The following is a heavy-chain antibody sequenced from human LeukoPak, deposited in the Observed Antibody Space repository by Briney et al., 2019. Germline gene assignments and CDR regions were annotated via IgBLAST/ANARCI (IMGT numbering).Heavy chain of an antibody. CDR2: IWYDGSNK. CDR3: ATPKSFDAFDI. D-gene: IGHD1-26*01. Sequence: PGGSLRLSCAASGFTFSSYGMHWVRQAPGKGLEWVAVIWYDGSNKYYADSVKGRFTISRDNSKNTLYLQMNSLRAEDTAVYYCATPKSFDAFDIWGQGTMVTVSS. CDR1: GFTFSSYG. J-gene: IGHJ3*02. V-gene: IGHV3-33*01.